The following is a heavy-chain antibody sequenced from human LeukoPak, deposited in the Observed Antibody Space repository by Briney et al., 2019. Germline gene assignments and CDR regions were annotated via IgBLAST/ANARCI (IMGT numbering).Heavy chain of an antibody. D-gene: IGHD4-17*01. CDR3: ASRSAGDYVNTFDI. V-gene: IGHV3-53*01. Sequence: GGSLRLSCAASGFTVSSNYMTWVRQAPGKGLEWVSVIYSGGRTYYADSVKGRFTISRDNSKNTLYLDMNSLGAEDTAVYYCASRSAGDYVNTFDIWGQGAMVTVSS. J-gene: IGHJ3*02. CDR1: GFTVSSNY. CDR2: IYSGGRT.